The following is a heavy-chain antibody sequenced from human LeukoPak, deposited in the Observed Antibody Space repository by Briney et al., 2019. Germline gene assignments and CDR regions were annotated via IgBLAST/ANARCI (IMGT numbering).Heavy chain of an antibody. D-gene: IGHD1-14*01. J-gene: IGHJ3*02. CDR2: ISAYDGGT. CDR1: GYSFTSYG. CDR3: ARLARYHLLEASDI. Sequence: ASVKVSCKASGYSFTSYGFSWVRQALGQGLEWLGWISAYDGGTNYEQKFQGRLTMTTETSTTTAYMELRSLRSDDTAVYYCARLARYHLLEASDIWGQGTMVTVSS. V-gene: IGHV1-18*01.